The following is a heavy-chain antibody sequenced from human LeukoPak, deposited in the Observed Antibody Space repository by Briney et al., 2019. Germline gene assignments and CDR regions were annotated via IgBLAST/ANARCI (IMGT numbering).Heavy chain of an antibody. CDR1: GFSFSSYW. CDR2: IKQDGSEK. V-gene: IGHV3-7*01. D-gene: IGHD6-19*01. CDR3: ATGIAVAGTGFDY. Sequence: PGGSLRLSCAASGFSFSSYWMSWVRQAPGKGLEWVANIKQDGSEKYYVDSVKGRFTISRDNAKNSLYLQMNSLRAEDTAVYYCATGIAVAGTGFDYWGQGTLVTVSS. J-gene: IGHJ4*02.